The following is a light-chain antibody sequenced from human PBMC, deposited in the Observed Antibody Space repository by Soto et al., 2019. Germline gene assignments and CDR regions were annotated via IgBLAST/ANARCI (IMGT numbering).Light chain of an antibody. CDR1: SSDVGAYNF. Sequence: QSALTQPASVSGSPGQSITISCTGTSSDVGAYNFVSWYQQHPGKVPKLMIFDVSSRPSGVSDRFSGSKSGNTASLTISGLXXEXEGDYYCSSYTSSSTHVFGSGTKVTV. J-gene: IGLJ1*01. CDR3: SSYTSSSTHV. V-gene: IGLV2-14*03. CDR2: DVS.